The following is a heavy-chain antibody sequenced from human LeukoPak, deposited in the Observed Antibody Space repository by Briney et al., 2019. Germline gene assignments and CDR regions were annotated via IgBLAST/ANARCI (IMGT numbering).Heavy chain of an antibody. CDR3: ARELRYYYDSSGYCPGY. CDR2: IKQDGSEK. D-gene: IGHD3-22*01. CDR1: GFTFSSYW. V-gene: IGHV3-7*01. Sequence: GGSLRLSCAASGFTFSSYWMSWVRQAPGKGLEWVANIKQDGSEKYYVDSVKGRFTISRDNAKNSLYLQMNSLRAEDTAVYYCARELRYYYDSSGYCPGYWGQGTLVTVSS. J-gene: IGHJ4*02.